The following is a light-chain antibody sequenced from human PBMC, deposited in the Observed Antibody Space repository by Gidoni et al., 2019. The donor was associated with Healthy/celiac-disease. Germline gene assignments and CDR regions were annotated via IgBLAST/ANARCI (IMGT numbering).Light chain of an antibody. CDR2: WAT. CDR1: QSVLYSSNNTNY. V-gene: IGKV4-1*01. Sequence: DIVMTQSPDSLAVALGEGATINCKSSQSVLYSSNNTNYVAWYQQKPGQPPKLLIYWATTRAPGVPDRFGGSGSGTDFTLTISRLQAEDVAVYCCQQYYRTPYTFXQXTKLEIK. CDR3: QQYYRTPYT. J-gene: IGKJ2*01.